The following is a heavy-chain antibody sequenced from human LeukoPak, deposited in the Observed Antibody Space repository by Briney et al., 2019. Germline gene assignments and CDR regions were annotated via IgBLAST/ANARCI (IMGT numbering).Heavy chain of an antibody. V-gene: IGHV3-30*04. Sequence: GGSLRLSCAASGFTFSSYAMHWVRQAPGKGLEWVAVISYDGSNKYYADSVKGQFTISRDNSKNTLYLQMNSLRAEDTAVYYCARASPGYWGQGTLVTVSS. CDR1: GFTFSSYA. CDR3: ARASPGY. CDR2: ISYDGSNK. J-gene: IGHJ4*02.